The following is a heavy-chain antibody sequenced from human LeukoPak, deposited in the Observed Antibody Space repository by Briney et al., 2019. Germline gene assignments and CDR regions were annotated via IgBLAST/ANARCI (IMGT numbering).Heavy chain of an antibody. V-gene: IGHV4-59*01. D-gene: IGHD3-3*01. J-gene: IGHJ4*02. Sequence: PSETLSLTCTVSGGSISSYYWNWIRQPPGKGLEWIGYIYYSGSTNYNPSLKSRVTISVDTSKNQFSLKVTSMTAADTGVYYCARSLPGAIGAADFWGQGTLVTVSS. CDR2: IYYSGST. CDR3: ARSLPGAIGAADF. CDR1: GGSISSYY.